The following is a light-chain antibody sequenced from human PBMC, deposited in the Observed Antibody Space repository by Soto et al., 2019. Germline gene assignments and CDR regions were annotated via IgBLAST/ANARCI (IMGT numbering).Light chain of an antibody. V-gene: IGLV2-8*01. CDR2: EVS. CDR1: SSDVGGYHS. Sequence: QSALTQPPSASGSPGQSVTISCTGTSSDVGGYHSVSWYQQHPGKAPKLMIYEVSKRPSGVPDRFSGSKSGNTASLTVSGLQAEDEADYYCSSYAGSDNLGVFGTGTQLTV. CDR3: SSYAGSDNLGV. J-gene: IGLJ1*01.